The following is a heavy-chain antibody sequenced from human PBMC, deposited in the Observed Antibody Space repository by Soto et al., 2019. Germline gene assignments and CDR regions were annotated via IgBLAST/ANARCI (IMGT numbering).Heavy chain of an antibody. J-gene: IGHJ3*02. CDR1: GFTFSSFA. Sequence: GGSLRLSCSASGFTFSSFAMHWVRQAPGKGLEYVSAISSNGGSTYYADSGKGRFTISRDNSKNTLYLQMSSLRAEDTAVYYGVKALTGTSLSKRAFDIWGQGTMVTVSS. V-gene: IGHV3-64D*08. D-gene: IGHD1-1*01. CDR3: VKALTGTSLSKRAFDI. CDR2: ISSNGGST.